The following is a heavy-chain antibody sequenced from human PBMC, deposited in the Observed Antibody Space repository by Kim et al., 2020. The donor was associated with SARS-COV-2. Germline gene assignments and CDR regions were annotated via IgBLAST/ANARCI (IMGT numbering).Heavy chain of an antibody. CDR2: ISAYNGNT. V-gene: IGHV1-18*01. CDR3: AREGYYGSGSYEANHYYGMDV. Sequence: ASVKVSCKASGYTFTSYGISWVRQAPGQGLEWMGWISAYNGNTNYAQKLQGRVTMTTDTSTSTAYMELRSLRSDDTAVYYCAREGYYGSGSYEANHYYGMDVWGQGTTVTVSS. J-gene: IGHJ6*02. CDR1: GYTFTSYG. D-gene: IGHD3-10*01.